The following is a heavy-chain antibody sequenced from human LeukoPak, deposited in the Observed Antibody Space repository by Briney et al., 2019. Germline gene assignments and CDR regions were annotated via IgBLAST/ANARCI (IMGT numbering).Heavy chain of an antibody. CDR3: ARRHSSSWYFDY. Sequence: PGGSLRLSCAASGFTFSDYYMRRLRQAPGKGLEWVSYISSSSSYTNYADSVKGRFTISRDNAKNSLYLQMNSLRAEDTAVYYCARRHSSSWYFDYWGQGTLVTVSS. D-gene: IGHD6-13*01. CDR1: GFTFSDYY. V-gene: IGHV3-11*06. CDR2: ISSSSSYT. J-gene: IGHJ4*02.